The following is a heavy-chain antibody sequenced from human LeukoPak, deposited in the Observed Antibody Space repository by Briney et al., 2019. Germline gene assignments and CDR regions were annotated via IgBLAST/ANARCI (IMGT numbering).Heavy chain of an antibody. CDR1: GGTLSNYG. CDR3: ATDGLAAMGADYLYGLDV. Sequence: ASVKVSCKASGGTLSNYGISWVRQAPGQGLEWMGRIIPLLDITTYAERFQGRVTITADKSTSTAYLEVSSLRSKDTAVYYCATDGLAAMGADYLYGLDVWGQGTTVSVSS. CDR2: IIPLLDIT. J-gene: IGHJ6*02. D-gene: IGHD2-2*01. V-gene: IGHV1-69*04.